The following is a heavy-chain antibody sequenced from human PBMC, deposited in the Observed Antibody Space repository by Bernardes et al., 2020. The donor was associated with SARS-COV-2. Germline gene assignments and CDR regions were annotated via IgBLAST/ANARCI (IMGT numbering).Heavy chain of an antibody. CDR2: IVVGSGNT. D-gene: IGHD3-10*01. V-gene: IGHV1-58*01. CDR1: GFTFTSSA. CDR3: AAPSLWFGELDYYYGMDV. Sequence: SVKVSCKASGFTFTSSAVQWVRQARGQRLEWIGWIVVGSGNTNYAQKFQERVTITRDMSTSTAYMELSSLRSEDTAVYYCAAPSLWFGELDYYYGMDVWGQGTTVTVSS. J-gene: IGHJ6*02.